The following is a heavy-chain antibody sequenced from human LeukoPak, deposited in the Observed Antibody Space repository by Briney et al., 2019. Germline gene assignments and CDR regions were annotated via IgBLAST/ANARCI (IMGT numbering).Heavy chain of an antibody. CDR3: ARGGSGSYFYY. Sequence: GGSLRLSCAASGFTFSSYWMSWVRQAPGKGLEWVANIKQDGSEKYYVDSVKGRFTISRDNAKTSLYLQMNSLRAEDTAVYYCARGGSGSYFYYWGQGILVTVSS. V-gene: IGHV3-7*01. J-gene: IGHJ4*02. CDR2: IKQDGSEK. D-gene: IGHD3-10*01. CDR1: GFTFSSYW.